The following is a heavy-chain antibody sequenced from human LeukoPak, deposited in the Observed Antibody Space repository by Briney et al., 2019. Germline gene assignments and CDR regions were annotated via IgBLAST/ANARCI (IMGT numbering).Heavy chain of an antibody. V-gene: IGHV3-7*01. D-gene: IGHD3-10*01. CDR1: GFTFGTYS. CDR2: IKQDGSEE. Sequence: GGSLRLSCVASGFTFGTYSMNWVRQAPGKGLEWVANIKQDGSEENYVGSVRGRFIISRDNAKNSLYLQMNSLRVDDTAVYYCARDGYASGSHDYWGQGTLVTVSS. J-gene: IGHJ4*02. CDR3: ARDGYASGSHDY.